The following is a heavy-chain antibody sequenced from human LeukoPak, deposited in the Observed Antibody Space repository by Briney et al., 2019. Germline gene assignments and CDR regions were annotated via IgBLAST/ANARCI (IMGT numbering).Heavy chain of an antibody. J-gene: IGHJ4*02. CDR1: GGSISSGGYY. V-gene: IGHV4-31*03. Sequence: SETLSLTCTVSGGSISSGGYYWSWIRQHPGKGLEWIGYIYYSGSTYYNPSLKSRVTISVDTSKNQFSLKLSSVTAADTAVYXXAXSRPPGGDDYWGQGTLVTVSS. CDR3: AXSRPPGGDDY. D-gene: IGHD2-21*02. CDR2: IYYSGST.